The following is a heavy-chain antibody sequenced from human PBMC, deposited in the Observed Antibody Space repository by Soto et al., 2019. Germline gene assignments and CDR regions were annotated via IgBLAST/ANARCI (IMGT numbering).Heavy chain of an antibody. Sequence: GESLKISCAASGFTFSSYGMHWVRQAPGKGLEWVAVIWYDGSNKYYADSVKGRFTISRDNSKNTLYLQMNSLRAEDTAVYYCARDAFDSGSSSGCWFDPWGQGTLVTVSS. CDR3: ARDAFDSGSSSGCWFDP. D-gene: IGHD6-6*01. CDR1: GFTFSSYG. CDR2: IWYDGSNK. V-gene: IGHV3-33*08. J-gene: IGHJ5*02.